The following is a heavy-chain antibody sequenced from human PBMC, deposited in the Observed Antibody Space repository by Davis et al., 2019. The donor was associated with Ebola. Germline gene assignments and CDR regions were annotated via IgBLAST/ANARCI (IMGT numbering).Heavy chain of an antibody. CDR1: GFTFDSYA. V-gene: IGHV3-23*01. Sequence: GESLKIPCAASGFTFDSYAMSWVRQTPGKGLEWVAGMTARGGNIYYADSVKGRFTISRDNSKNTLYLQMNSLRVEDTAVYYCAKDYQRRSSGTWPIDYWGQGTLVTVSS. D-gene: IGHD6-25*01. CDR2: MTARGGNI. J-gene: IGHJ4*02. CDR3: AKDYQRRSSGTWPIDY.